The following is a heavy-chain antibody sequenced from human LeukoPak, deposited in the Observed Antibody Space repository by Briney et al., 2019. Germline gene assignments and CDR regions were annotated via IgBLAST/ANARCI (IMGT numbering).Heavy chain of an antibody. D-gene: IGHD2-2*01. CDR2: MNPNSGNT. CDR1: GGTFSSYA. Sequence: ASVKVSCKASGGTFSSYAISWVRQAPGQGLEWMGWMNPNSGNTGYAQKFQGRVTMTRNTSISTAYMELSSLRSEDTAVYYCARVFQEWRIVVVPAAYHFDYWGQGTLVTVSS. J-gene: IGHJ4*02. CDR3: ARVFQEWRIVVVPAAYHFDY. V-gene: IGHV1-8*02.